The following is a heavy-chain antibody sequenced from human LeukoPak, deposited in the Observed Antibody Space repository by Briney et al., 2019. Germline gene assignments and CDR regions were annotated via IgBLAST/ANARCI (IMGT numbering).Heavy chain of an antibody. CDR2: IYYSGST. V-gene: IGHV4-61*01. CDR3: ASGKIAVAGMSFMSYYYYYMDV. J-gene: IGHJ6*03. Sequence: SETLSLTCTVSGGSISSGSYYWSWIRQPPGKGLEWIGYIYYSGSTNYNPSLKSRVTISVDTSKNQFSLKLSSVTAADTAVYYCASGKIAVAGMSFMSYYYYYMDVWGKGTTVTVSS. D-gene: IGHD6-19*01. CDR1: GGSISSGSYY.